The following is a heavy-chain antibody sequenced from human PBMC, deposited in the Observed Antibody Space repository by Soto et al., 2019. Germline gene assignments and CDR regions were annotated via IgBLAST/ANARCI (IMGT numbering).Heavy chain of an antibody. Sequence: PSETRSHTCTVSDYSISSGSYWACIRQPPGKGPEWIASIYHGGTTFYNPSLKSRITISVDTSNNQFSLKLTSVTAADTAVYYCARVHGMVGAGRTFDYWGHGTLVTVSS. CDR2: IYHGGTT. V-gene: IGHV4-38-2*02. J-gene: IGHJ4*01. D-gene: IGHD3-10*01. CDR1: DYSISSGSY. CDR3: ARVHGMVGAGRTFDY.